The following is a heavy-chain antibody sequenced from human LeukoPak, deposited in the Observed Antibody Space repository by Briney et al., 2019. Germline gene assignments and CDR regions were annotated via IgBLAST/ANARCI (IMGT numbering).Heavy chain of an antibody. CDR2: MWYDGSIK. D-gene: IGHD5-24*01. V-gene: IGHV3-33*02. Sequence: GGSLRLSCAASGFTFSNYGMHWVRQAPGKGLEWLAIMWYDGSIKYYADSAKGRFTISRDNSKNTVFLQMNSLKAEDTAGYYWARGRDGYNYYYYYMDVWGKGTTVTVSS. J-gene: IGHJ6*03. CDR1: GFTFSNYG. CDR3: ARGRDGYNYYYYYMDV.